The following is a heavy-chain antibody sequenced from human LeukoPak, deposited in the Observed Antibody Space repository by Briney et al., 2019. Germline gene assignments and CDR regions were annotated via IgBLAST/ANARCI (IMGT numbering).Heavy chain of an antibody. CDR1: VYTFTSYD. V-gene: IGHV1-8*02. D-gene: IGHD3-3*01. CDR3: ARAYDFWSGYSALYYFDY. J-gene: IGHJ4*02. Sequence: ASVKVSFKSSVYTFTSYDINWVRQAPGQGREWMGWMNPNSGNTGYAQKFQGRVTITRNTSISTAYMELSSLRSEDTAVYYCARAYDFWSGYSALYYFDYWGQGALVTVSS. CDR2: MNPNSGNT.